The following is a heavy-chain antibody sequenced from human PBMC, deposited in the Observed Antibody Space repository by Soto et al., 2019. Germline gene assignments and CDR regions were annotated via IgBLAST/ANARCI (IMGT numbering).Heavy chain of an antibody. CDR3: TTGSVEGV. D-gene: IGHD6-6*01. Sequence: EVQLVESGGGLVKPGGSLRLSCAASGFSFSNAWMNWVRQAPGKGLEWVGRIKRKIDGDKTDYAAPVKGRFTISRDDSKNTLPLQMNSLKADDTAVYYCTTGSVEGVWGQGTTVTVSS. CDR1: GFSFSNAW. V-gene: IGHV3-15*07. J-gene: IGHJ6*02. CDR2: IKRKIDGDKT.